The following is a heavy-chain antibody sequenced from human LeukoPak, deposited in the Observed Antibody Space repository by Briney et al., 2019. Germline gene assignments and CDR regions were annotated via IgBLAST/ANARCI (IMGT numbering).Heavy chain of an antibody. CDR3: AKDTLSGSYSNWFDP. CDR2: ISYDGSNK. Sequence: GGSLRLSCSASGFTFSSYGMHWVRQAPGKGLEWVAVISYDGSNKYYTDSVKGRFTISRDNSKNTLYLQMNILRAEDTAVYYCAKDTLSGSYSNWFDPWGQGTLVTVSS. D-gene: IGHD1-26*01. J-gene: IGHJ5*02. CDR1: GFTFSSYG. V-gene: IGHV3-30*18.